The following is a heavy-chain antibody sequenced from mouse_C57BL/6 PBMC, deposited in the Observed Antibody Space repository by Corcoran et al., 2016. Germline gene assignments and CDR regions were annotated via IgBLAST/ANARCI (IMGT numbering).Heavy chain of an antibody. V-gene: IGHV9-3*01. CDR1: GYTFTTYG. Sequence: QIQLVQSGPELKKPGETVKISCKASGYTFTTYGMSWVKQAPGKGLKWMGWINTYSGVPTYAADFKGRFAFSLETSASTAYLQINNLKNEDTATYVCARSTTVVAPYYFDYWGQGTTLTFSS. J-gene: IGHJ2*01. CDR3: ARSTTVVAPYYFDY. CDR2: INTYSGVP. D-gene: IGHD1-1*01.